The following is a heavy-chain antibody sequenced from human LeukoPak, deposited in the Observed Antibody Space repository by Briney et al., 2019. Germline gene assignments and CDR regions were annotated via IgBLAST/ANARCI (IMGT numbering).Heavy chain of an antibody. D-gene: IGHD3-3*01. CDR3: ARVTITIFGAIDY. CDR2: ISYDGSNT. J-gene: IGHJ4*02. V-gene: IGHV3-30-3*01. CDR1: GFTISSYA. Sequence: PGRSLRLSCAASGFTISSYAMHWVRQAPGKGLEWVAVISYDGSNTYYADSVKGRFTISRDNSKNTLYLQMNSLRAEDTAVYYCARVTITIFGAIDYWGQGTLVTVSS.